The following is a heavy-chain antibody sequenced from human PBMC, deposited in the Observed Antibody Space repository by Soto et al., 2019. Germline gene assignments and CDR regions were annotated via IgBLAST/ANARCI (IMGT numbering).Heavy chain of an antibody. CDR3: AREYCSGGSCYDPNYYYYGMDV. J-gene: IGHJ6*02. V-gene: IGHV3-21*01. CDR2: ISSSSSYL. CDR1: GFTFSSYS. Sequence: EVQLVESGGGLVKPGGSLRLSCAASGFTFSSYSMNWVRQAPGKGLEWVSSISSSSSYLYYADSVKGRFTISRDNAKNSLYLQMNSLRAEDTAVYYCAREYCSGGSCYDPNYYYYGMDVWGQGTTVTVSS. D-gene: IGHD2-15*01.